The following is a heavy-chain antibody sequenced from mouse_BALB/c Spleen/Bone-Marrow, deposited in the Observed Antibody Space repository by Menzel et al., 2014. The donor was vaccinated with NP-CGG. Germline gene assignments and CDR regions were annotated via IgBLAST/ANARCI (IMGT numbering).Heavy chain of an antibody. CDR1: GYTFXSYW. V-gene: IGHV1S81*02. J-gene: IGHJ3*01. Sequence: QVQLQHSGAELVKPGASVKLSCKASGYTFXSYWIHWVKLRPGHGLEWIGEINPSNGRTNYNEKFMNKATLTVDKSSSTAYIQLSSLTSEDSAVYYCARYDGPAWFAYWGQGTLVTVS. CDR2: INPSNGRT. CDR3: ARYDGPAWFAY. D-gene: IGHD2-3*01.